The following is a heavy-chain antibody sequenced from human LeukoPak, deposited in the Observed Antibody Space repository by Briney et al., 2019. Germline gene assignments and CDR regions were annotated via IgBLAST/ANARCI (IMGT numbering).Heavy chain of an antibody. J-gene: IGHJ4*02. CDR3: ARAARPYYYFDY. D-gene: IGHD6-6*01. CDR2: IYYSGST. V-gene: IGHV4-59*01. CDR1: GGSISSYY. Sequence: NPSETLSLTCTVSGGSISSYYWSWIRQPPGKGLEWIGYIYYSGSTNYNPSLKSRVTISVDTSKNQFSLKLSSVTAADTAVYYCARAARPYYYFDYWGQGTLVTVSS.